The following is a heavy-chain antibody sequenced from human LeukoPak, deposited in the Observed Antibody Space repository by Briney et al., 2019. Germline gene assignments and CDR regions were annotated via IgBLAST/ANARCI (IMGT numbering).Heavy chain of an antibody. D-gene: IGHD5-18*01. CDR1: GDSISGYY. J-gene: IGHJ4*02. CDR2: LYSSGTT. CDR3: ARDQGAYSRIDY. V-gene: IGHV4-4*07. Sequence: PSEPLSLTCTVSGDSISGYYWSWIRQTAGKGVEWIGRLYSSGTTNYNPSLKSRVTISLDKSNKQFFLKLSSVTAADTAVYYCARDQGAYSRIDYWGQGTLVSVST.